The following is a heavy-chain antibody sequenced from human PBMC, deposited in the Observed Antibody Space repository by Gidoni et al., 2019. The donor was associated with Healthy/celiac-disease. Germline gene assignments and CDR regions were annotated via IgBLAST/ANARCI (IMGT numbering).Heavy chain of an antibody. Sequence: EVQRVESGVGLVTPWGALRLSYAASAFTCSNAWMIWVRQAPGKGLEWVGRIKSKTDGGTTDYAAPVKGRFTTSRYDSKNTLYLQMNSLKTEDTAVYYCTTGPGGSYPFDYWGQGTLVTVSS. J-gene: IGHJ4*02. D-gene: IGHD1-26*01. V-gene: IGHV3-15*01. CDR3: TTGPGGSYPFDY. CDR2: IKSKTDGGTT. CDR1: AFTCSNAW.